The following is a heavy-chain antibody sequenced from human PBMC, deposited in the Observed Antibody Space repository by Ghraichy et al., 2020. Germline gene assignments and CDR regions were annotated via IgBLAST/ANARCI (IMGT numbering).Heavy chain of an antibody. CDR2: MNPNSGNT. D-gene: IGHD3-10*01. CDR3: ARGSTMVQGVSPTGYYGMDV. CDR1: GYTFTSYD. Sequence: ASVKVSCKASGYTFTSYDINWVRQATGQGLEWMGWMNPNSGNTVYAQNFQGRVTMTRNTSISTAYMELSSLRSDDTAVYYCARGSTMVQGVSPTGYYGMDVWGQGTTVTVSS. J-gene: IGHJ6*02. V-gene: IGHV1-8*01.